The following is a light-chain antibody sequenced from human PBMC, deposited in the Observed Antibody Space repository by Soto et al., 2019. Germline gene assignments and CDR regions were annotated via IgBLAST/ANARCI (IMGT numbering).Light chain of an antibody. CDR1: QSGNSNY. CDR2: GAS. CDR3: PQHGRPPLT. Sequence: EVVLTQSPGTLSLSPGERGTLSCRASQSGNSNYLAWYQQKPGQAPRLLIYGASSRATGIPDRFSGSGSGTDFTLTISRLEPEDLAVYYCPQHGRPPLTFGGGTKVEIK. V-gene: IGKV3-20*01. J-gene: IGKJ4*01.